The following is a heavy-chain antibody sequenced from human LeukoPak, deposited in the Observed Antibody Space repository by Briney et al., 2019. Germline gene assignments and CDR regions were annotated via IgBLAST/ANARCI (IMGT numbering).Heavy chain of an antibody. Sequence: GRSLRLSCAASGFTFSSYAMSWVRQAPGKGLEWVSAISGSGGSTYYADSVKGRFTISRDNSKNTLYLQMNSLRAEDTAVYYCAKYYYDSSGVDYWGQGTLVTVSS. V-gene: IGHV3-23*01. J-gene: IGHJ4*02. CDR1: GFTFSSYA. CDR3: AKYYYDSSGVDY. D-gene: IGHD3-22*01. CDR2: ISGSGGST.